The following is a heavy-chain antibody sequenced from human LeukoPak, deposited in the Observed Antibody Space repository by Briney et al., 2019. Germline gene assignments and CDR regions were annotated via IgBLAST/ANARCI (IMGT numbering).Heavy chain of an antibody. CDR3: ARETASGYLGFDF. CDR2: INAYGHT. J-gene: IGHJ4*02. Sequence: GASVKVSCKTSGYTFSSDGFTWVRQAPGQGLEGIGWINAYGHTKLARNLQARVTVTIDTSTTTAYMELRSLSSDDTAVYFCARETASGYLGFDFWGQGTLITVSS. D-gene: IGHD3-3*01. CDR1: GYTFSSDG. V-gene: IGHV1-18*01.